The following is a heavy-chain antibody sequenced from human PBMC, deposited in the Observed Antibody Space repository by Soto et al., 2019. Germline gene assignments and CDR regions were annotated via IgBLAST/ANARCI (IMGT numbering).Heavy chain of an antibody. D-gene: IGHD5-18*01. Sequence: SETLSLTCAVYGGSFSGYYWSWIRQPPGKGLEWIGEINHSGSTNYNPSLKSRVTISVDTSKNQFSLKLSSVNSLRVEDTAVYYCARGLGYNYGDYYFDYWGQGTLVTVSS. CDR1: GGSFSGYY. CDR2: INHSGST. J-gene: IGHJ4*02. V-gene: IGHV4-34*01. CDR3: ARGLGYNYGDYYFDY.